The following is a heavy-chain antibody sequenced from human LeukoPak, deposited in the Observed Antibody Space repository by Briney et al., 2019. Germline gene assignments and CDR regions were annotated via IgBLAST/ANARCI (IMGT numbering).Heavy chain of an antibody. CDR3: ARDKQVGATLLDC. CDR2: INQDGSEK. Sequence: PGGSLRLSCAASGFTFSTYWMSWVRQAPGKGLELVATINQDGSEKYYVDSVKGRFTISRDNAKHSLYLQIDSLRAEDTAMFYCARDKQVGATLLDCWGQGTLVTVSS. J-gene: IGHJ4*02. D-gene: IGHD1-26*01. V-gene: IGHV3-7*01. CDR1: GFTFSTYW.